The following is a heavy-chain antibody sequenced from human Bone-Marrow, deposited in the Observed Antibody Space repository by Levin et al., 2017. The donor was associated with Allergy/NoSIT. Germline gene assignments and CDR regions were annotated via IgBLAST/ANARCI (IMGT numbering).Heavy chain of an antibody. CDR3: ARDDYDDYVFDH. V-gene: IGHV3-49*03. CDR2: IRSKPHGATT. J-gene: IGHJ4*02. D-gene: IGHD4-17*01. Sequence: SCSASGFNFGDSVMSWFRQAPGKGLEWVAFIRSKPHGATTEYAASVKGRFIISRDDSKRIAYLQMNSLKTEDSAIYYCARDDYDDYVFDHWGQGTLVIVSS. CDR1: GFNFGDSV.